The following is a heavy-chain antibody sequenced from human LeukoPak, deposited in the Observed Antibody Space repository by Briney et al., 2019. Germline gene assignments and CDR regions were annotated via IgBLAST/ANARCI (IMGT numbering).Heavy chain of an antibody. D-gene: IGHD2-2*01. CDR1: GFTVSSNY. Sequence: GGSLRLSCAASGFTVSSNYMSWVRQAPGKGLEWVSVIYSGGNTYYADSAKGRFTISRDNSKNTLYLQMNSLRAEDSAVYYCARGVAFGRYCTSTSCPEDWGQGTLVTVSS. CDR3: ARGVAFGRYCTSTSCPED. J-gene: IGHJ4*02. V-gene: IGHV3-66*01. CDR2: IYSGGNT.